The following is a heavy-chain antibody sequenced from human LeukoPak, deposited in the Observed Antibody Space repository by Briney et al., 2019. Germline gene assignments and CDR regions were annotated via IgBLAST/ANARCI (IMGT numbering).Heavy chain of an antibody. Sequence: PGGSLRLSCAASGFTFTSFAMSWVRQAPGKGLEWVSAISGSGDSTYYADSVKGRFTISRDKSKNTLYMQMISLRAEDTAVYFCAKDHFDCSTTNCFSYYFYYMDVWGKGTTVTVSS. CDR1: GFTFTSFA. CDR2: ISGSGDST. V-gene: IGHV3-23*01. CDR3: AKDHFDCSTTNCFSYYFYYMDV. J-gene: IGHJ6*03. D-gene: IGHD2-2*01.